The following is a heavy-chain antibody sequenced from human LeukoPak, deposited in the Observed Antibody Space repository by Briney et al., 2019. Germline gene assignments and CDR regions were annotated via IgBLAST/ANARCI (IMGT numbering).Heavy chain of an antibody. D-gene: IGHD3-3*01. J-gene: IGHJ4*02. V-gene: IGHV3-23*01. CDR1: GFTFSSYA. CDR3: AKEPNPRTYDFSAYSLLAY. CDR2: ISGSGGST. Sequence: PGGSLRLSCAASGFTFSSYAMSWVRQAPGKGLEWVSAISGSGGSTYYADSVKGRFTISRDNSKNTLYLQMNSLRAEDTAVYYCAKEPNPRTYDFSAYSLLAYWGQGTLVTVSS.